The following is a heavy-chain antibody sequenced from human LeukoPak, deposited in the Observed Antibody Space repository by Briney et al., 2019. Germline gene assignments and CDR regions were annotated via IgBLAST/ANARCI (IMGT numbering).Heavy chain of an antibody. CDR3: ARRWYSSSWYFDY. D-gene: IGHD6-13*01. V-gene: IGHV4-39*01. CDR1: GGSISSSSYY. Sequence: PSETLSLTCTVSGGSISSSSYYWGWIRQPPGNGLEWIGSTYDSGSTYYNPSLKSRVTISVDTSKNQFSLKLSSVTAADTAVYYCARRWYSSSWYFDYWGQGTLVTVSS. CDR2: TYDSGST. J-gene: IGHJ4*02.